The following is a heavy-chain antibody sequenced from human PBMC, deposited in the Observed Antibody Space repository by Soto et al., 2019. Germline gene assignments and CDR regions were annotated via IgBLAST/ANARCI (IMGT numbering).Heavy chain of an antibody. Sequence: PGGSLRLSCAASGFTFSGYGMRWVRQAPGKGLEWVSAISDTGTTAIYAGSVKGRFTISRDNSKNTLYLQMDSLRAEDTAVYYCAKGFGSRSRYMGAWGTGTTVTVSS. CDR1: GFTFSGYG. CDR2: ISDTGTTA. V-gene: IGHV3-23*01. D-gene: IGHD6-13*01. J-gene: IGHJ6*03. CDR3: AKGFGSRSRYMGA.